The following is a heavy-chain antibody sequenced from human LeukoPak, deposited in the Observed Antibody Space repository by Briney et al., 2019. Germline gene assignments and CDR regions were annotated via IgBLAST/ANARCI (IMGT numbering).Heavy chain of an antibody. Sequence: VASVTVSCKASGGTFSSYAISWVRQAPGQGLEWMGGIIPIFGTANYAQKFQGRVTITTDESTSTACMELSSLRSEDTAVYYCARIIGYGGNSGWFDPWGQGTLVTVSS. CDR1: GGTFSSYA. J-gene: IGHJ5*02. CDR3: ARIIGYGGNSGWFDP. V-gene: IGHV1-69*05. CDR2: IIPIFGTA. D-gene: IGHD4-23*01.